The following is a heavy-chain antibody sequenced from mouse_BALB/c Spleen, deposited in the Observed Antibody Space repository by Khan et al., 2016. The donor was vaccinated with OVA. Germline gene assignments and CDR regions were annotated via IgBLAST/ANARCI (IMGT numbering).Heavy chain of an antibody. CDR2: IRSAGKT. D-gene: IGHD2-14*01. CDR1: GFSLTTYG. CDR3: ARNSYMYDFTY. V-gene: IGHV2-2*01. Sequence: HVQLKESGPGLVRPSQTLSITCTVSGFSLTTYGVHWVRQSPGKGLEWLGVIRSAGKTDYNAAFISRLSITKDNSKSQVFFKMNSLQADDTAMYYCARNSYMYDFTYWGQGTLVTVSA. J-gene: IGHJ3*01.